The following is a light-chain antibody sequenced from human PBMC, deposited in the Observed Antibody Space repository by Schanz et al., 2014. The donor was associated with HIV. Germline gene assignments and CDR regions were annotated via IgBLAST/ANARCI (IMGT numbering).Light chain of an antibody. V-gene: IGKV3-11*01. Sequence: EVVLTQSPVTLSLSPGERATLSCKASQTISRYLAWYQQKPGQAPRLLIYDASNRATGIPARFSGSGSGTDFTLTISNLEPEDFAMYYCHHYGGSFGPGTKVD. CDR3: HHYGGS. CDR2: DAS. J-gene: IGKJ3*01. CDR1: QTISRY.